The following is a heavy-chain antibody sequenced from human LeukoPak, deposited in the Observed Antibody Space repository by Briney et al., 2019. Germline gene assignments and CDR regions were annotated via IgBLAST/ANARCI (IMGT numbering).Heavy chain of an antibody. J-gene: IGHJ4*02. V-gene: IGHV3-7*01. D-gene: IGHD2-21*01. CDR1: GFTFSSYW. CDR3: ARRGDDDDYFDY. CDR2: IKEDGSEK. Sequence: PGGSLRLSCAAFGFTFSSYWMSWVRQAPGKVLEWVANIKEDGSEKNYVDSVKGRFTISRDNAKNSLYLQMNSLRAEDTAVYYCARRGDDDDYFDYWGQGTLVTVSS.